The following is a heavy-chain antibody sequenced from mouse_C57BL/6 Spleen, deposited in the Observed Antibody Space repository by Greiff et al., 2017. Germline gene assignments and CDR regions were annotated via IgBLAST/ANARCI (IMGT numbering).Heavy chain of an antibody. CDR2: IYPGDGDT. V-gene: IGHV1-80*01. J-gene: IGHJ2*01. CDR1: GYAFSSYW. D-gene: IGHD2-3*01. Sequence: VMLVESGAELVKPGASVKISCKASGYAFSSYWMNWVKQRPGKGLEWIGQIYPGDGDTNYNGKFKGKATLTADKSSSTAYMQLSSLTSEDSAVYFCAREEDGYPFDYWGQGTTLTVSS. CDR3: AREEDGYPFDY.